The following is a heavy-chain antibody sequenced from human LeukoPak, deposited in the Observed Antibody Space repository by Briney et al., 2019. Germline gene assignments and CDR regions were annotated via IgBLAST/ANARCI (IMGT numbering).Heavy chain of an antibody. CDR2: IYYSGST. J-gene: IGHJ4*02. CDR3: ARLSGYSYGYVNY. D-gene: IGHD5-18*01. CDR1: GGSISSSSYY. Sequence: PSETLSLTCTVSGGSISSSSYYWGWIRQPPGKGLEWIGSIYYSGSTYYNPSLKSRVTISVDTSKNQFSLKLSSVTAADTAVYYCARLSGYSYGYVNYWGQGTLVTVSS. V-gene: IGHV4-39*01.